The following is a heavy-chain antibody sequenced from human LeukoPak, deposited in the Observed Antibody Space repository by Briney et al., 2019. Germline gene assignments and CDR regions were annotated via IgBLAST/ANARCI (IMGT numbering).Heavy chain of an antibody. CDR2: IWYDGSNK. D-gene: IGHD3-22*01. CDR3: ARYYYDSSGYYLRFDY. Sequence: GGSLRLSCAASGFTFSSYGMHWVRQAPGKGLEWVAVIWYDGSNKYYADSVKGRFTISRDNSKNTLYPQMNSLRAEDTAVYYCARYYYDSSGYYLRFDYWGQGTLVTVSS. CDR1: GFTFSSYG. V-gene: IGHV3-33*01. J-gene: IGHJ4*02.